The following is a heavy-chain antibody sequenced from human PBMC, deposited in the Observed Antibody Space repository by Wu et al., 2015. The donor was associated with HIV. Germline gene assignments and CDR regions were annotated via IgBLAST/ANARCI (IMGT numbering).Heavy chain of an antibody. CDR2: ISAYNDNT. Sequence: QVQLVQSGAEVKKPGASVKVSCKASGYTFTNFAISWVRQAPGQGLEWVGWISAYNDNTNSAQKLQGRVTMTTDTSTSTAYMELRNLRSDDTAVYYXARELPDTTVTTFKYFRPWGHGNPGPPSP. D-gene: IGHD4-11*01. CDR3: ARELPDTTVTTFKYFRP. V-gene: IGHV1-18*01. CDR1: GYTFTNFA. J-gene: IGHJ5*02.